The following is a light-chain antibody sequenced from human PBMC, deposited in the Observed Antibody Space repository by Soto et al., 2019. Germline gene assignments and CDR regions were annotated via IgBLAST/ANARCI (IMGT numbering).Light chain of an antibody. V-gene: IGLV2-11*01. CDR3: CSYAGSYTYV. Sequence: SVLTQPRSVSGSPGQSVTISCTGTISDVGGYNYVSWYQHHPGKAPKLMIYDVTKRPSGVRDRFSASKSGNTASLTISGLQAEDEADYYCCSYAGSYTYVFGTGTKVTV. J-gene: IGLJ1*01. CDR2: DVT. CDR1: ISDVGGYNY.